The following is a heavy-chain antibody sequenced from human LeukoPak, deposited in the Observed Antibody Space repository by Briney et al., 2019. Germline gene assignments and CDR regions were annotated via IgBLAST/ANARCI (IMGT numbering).Heavy chain of an antibody. D-gene: IGHD6-6*01. V-gene: IGHV1-58*02. J-gene: IGHJ4*02. Sequence: SEKVSCKASGFTFTSSAMQWVRQARGQRLEWIGWIVVGSGNTNYAQKFQERVTITRDMSTSTAYMELSSLRSEDTAVYYCAASYSSSSSPGYWGQGTLVTVSS. CDR2: IVVGSGNT. CDR1: GFTFTSSA. CDR3: AASYSSSSSPGY.